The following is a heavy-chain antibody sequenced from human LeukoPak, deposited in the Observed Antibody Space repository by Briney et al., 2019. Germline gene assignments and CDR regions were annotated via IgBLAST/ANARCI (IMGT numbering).Heavy chain of an antibody. CDR3: ATNYYGSGSYTYYFDY. Sequence: SVKVSCKASGGTFSSYTISWVRQAPGQGLEWMGRIIPILGIANYAQKFQGRATITADKSTSTAYMELSSLRSEDTAVYYCATNYYGSGSYTYYFDYWGQGTLVTVSS. J-gene: IGHJ4*02. CDR1: GGTFSSYT. D-gene: IGHD3-10*01. V-gene: IGHV1-69*02. CDR2: IIPILGIA.